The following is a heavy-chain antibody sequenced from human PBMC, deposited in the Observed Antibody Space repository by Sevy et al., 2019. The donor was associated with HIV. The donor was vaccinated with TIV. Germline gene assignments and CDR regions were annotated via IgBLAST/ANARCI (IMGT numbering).Heavy chain of an antibody. CDR3: AKGHDSSGYSRVDYFDY. CDR2: ISYDGSNK. V-gene: IGHV3-30*18. D-gene: IGHD3-22*01. CDR1: GFTFSSYG. Sequence: GGSLRLSCAASGFTFSSYGMHWVRQAPGKGLEWVAVISYDGSNKYYADSVKGRFTISRDNSKNTLYLQMNSLRAEDTAVYYCAKGHDSSGYSRVDYFDYWGQRTLVTVSS. J-gene: IGHJ4*02.